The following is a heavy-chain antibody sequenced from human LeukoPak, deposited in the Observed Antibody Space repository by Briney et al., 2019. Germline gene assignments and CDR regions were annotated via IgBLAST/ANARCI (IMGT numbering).Heavy chain of an antibody. CDR2: IYPGDSDT. V-gene: IGHV5-51*01. CDR1: GYSFTSYW. Sequence: GESLKISCKGSGYSFTSYWIGWVRQMPGKGLEWMGIIYPGDSDTRYSPSFQGQVTISADKSISTAYLQWCSLKASDTAMYYCARHAAGGAAAGTKGAFDIWGQGTMVTVSS. CDR3: ARHAAGGAAAGTKGAFDI. D-gene: IGHD6-13*01. J-gene: IGHJ3*02.